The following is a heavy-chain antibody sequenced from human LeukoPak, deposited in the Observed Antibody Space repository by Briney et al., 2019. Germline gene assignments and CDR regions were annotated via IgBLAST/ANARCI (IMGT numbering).Heavy chain of an antibody. Sequence: PGGSLRLSCAASGFTFDDYAMHWVRQAPGKGLEWVSLTSWDGGSTYYADSVKGRFTISRDNSKNSLYLQMNSLRAEDTALYYCAKDTCAVTTCYFDYWGQGTLVTVSS. J-gene: IGHJ4*02. D-gene: IGHD4-17*01. CDR2: TSWDGGST. CDR1: GFTFDDYA. CDR3: AKDTCAVTTCYFDY. V-gene: IGHV3-43D*03.